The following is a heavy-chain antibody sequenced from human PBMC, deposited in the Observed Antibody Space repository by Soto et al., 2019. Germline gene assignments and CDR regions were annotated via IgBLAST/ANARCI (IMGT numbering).Heavy chain of an antibody. CDR3: ARYNSGWSYFFDY. CDR2: ITNSGGGT. CDR1: GFTFSSYA. V-gene: IGHV3-23*01. D-gene: IGHD6-19*01. J-gene: IGHJ4*02. Sequence: EVQLLGSGGGLVQPGGSLRLSCAASGFTFSSYAMGWVRQAPGKGLEWVSTITNSGGGTYYADSVKGRFTISRDNSKNTLYVQMNSLRAADTAIYYCARYNSGWSYFFDYWGQGTLVTVSS.